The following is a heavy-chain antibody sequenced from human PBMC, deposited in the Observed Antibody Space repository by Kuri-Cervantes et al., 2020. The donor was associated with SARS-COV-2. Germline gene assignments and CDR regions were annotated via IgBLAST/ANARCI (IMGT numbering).Heavy chain of an antibody. V-gene: IGHV4-61*01. CDR1: GGSVNCGSYY. CDR3: ARTQSETVFGVVATFDS. J-gene: IGHJ4*02. D-gene: IGHD3-3*01. CDR2: IFYSGRT. Sequence: FTVPGGSVNCGSYYWSWIRQPPGKGLEGIGDIFYSGRTNYNPSLKSRITMSVDTSKDQFSLKFTSVTAADTAVYYCARTQSETVFGVVATFDSWGQGILVTVSS.